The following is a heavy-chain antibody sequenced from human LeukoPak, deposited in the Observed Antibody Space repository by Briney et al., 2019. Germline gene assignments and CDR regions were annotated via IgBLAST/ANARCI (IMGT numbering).Heavy chain of an antibody. V-gene: IGHV1-2*02. CDR3: TRFRHVAAAGTPHFDY. J-gene: IGHJ4*02. CDR2: INPNRGGT. CDR1: GYTFTDYH. D-gene: IGHD6-13*01. Sequence: ASVKVSCKASGYTFTDYHIHWVRQAPGQGLEWMGWINPNRGGTNYAEKFHGRLATTRDTSISTAFMELSGLRSDDTAVYYCTRFRHVAAAGTPHFDYWGQGTLVTVSS.